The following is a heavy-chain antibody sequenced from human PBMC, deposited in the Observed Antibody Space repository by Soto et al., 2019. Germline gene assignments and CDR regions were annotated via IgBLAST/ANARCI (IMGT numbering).Heavy chain of an antibody. J-gene: IGHJ4*02. CDR3: ARSGIWSGYYIHFDY. CDR1: GYSFTGHS. D-gene: IGHD3-3*01. V-gene: IGHV1-18*04. CDR2: LSGNNGDT. Sequence: ASVKVSCKASGYSFTGHSMHWVRQAPGQGLEWMGWLSGNNGDTNYAQRLQGRVTMTTDTSTSTAYMELRSLRSDDTAVYYCARSGIWSGYYIHFDYWGQGTLVTVSS.